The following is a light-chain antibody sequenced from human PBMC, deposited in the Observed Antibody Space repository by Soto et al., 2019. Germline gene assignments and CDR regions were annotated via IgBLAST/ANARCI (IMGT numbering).Light chain of an antibody. J-gene: IGKJ4*01. V-gene: IGKV1-5*01. CDR3: QQYNSYSPLT. CDR2: DTF. Sequence: DIQLTQSPSSLSASVGDNVSLTCLASQSISSRLAWDQQKPGKAPKLLMFDTFSLESGVPSRFSGSRSGTEFTLTISSLQPDDYATYYCQQYNSYSPLTFGGGTKVDIK. CDR1: QSISSR.